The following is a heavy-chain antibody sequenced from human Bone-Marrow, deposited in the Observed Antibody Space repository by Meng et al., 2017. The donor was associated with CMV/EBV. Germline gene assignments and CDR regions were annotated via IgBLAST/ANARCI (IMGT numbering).Heavy chain of an antibody. J-gene: IGHJ4*02. Sequence: GESLKISCAASGFTVSSNYMSWVRHAPGKGLEWVPVIYSGGSTYYADSVKGRFTISRDNSKNTLYLQMNSLRAEDTAVYYCAKGNPIAAAGTDWGQGTLVTVSS. CDR1: GFTVSSNY. D-gene: IGHD6-13*01. CDR2: IYSGGST. V-gene: IGHV3-53*05. CDR3: AKGNPIAAAGTD.